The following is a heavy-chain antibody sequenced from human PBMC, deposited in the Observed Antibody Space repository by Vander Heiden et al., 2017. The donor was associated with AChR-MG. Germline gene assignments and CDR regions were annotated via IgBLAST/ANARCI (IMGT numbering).Heavy chain of an antibody. Sequence: EVQLVESGGGLVQPGGSLRLSCAASGFTVSRNYMRWVRQAPGKGLEWVSLSYSGGSTYYADAVKGRFTISRDNSKNTLYLQMNSLRVEDTAVYYCARDPGKDAFDIWGQGTMVTVSS. CDR3: ARDPGKDAFDI. CDR2: SYSGGST. V-gene: IGHV3-66*01. CDR1: GFTVSRNY. D-gene: IGHD3-10*01. J-gene: IGHJ3*02.